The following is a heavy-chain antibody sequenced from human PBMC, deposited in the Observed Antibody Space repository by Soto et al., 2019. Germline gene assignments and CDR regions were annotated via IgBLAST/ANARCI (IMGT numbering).Heavy chain of an antibody. V-gene: IGHV4-39*01. CDR1: GGSISNSDYY. CDR2: VSFSGTT. J-gene: IGHJ5*02. Sequence: KTSETLSLTCAVSGGSISNSDYYWGWIRQSPGEGLEWIGRVSFSGTTHPKSSLKSRVIMSVDTSKNQFSLRLASVTAADSAVYYCGSLLGTPWGWFDPWGQGTQVTVSS. D-gene: IGHD3-16*01. CDR3: GSLLGTPWGWFDP.